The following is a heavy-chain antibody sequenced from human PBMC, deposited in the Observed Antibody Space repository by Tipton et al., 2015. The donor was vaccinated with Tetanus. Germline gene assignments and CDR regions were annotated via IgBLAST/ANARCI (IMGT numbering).Heavy chain of an antibody. D-gene: IGHD6-25*01. J-gene: IGHJ4*02. CDR3: ASGSALDY. V-gene: IGHV3-21*01. Sequence: SLRLSCAASGFSFSNYRMSWIRQAPGKGLEWVSSISSTSSYIYYADSLKDRFTISRDNAKSSLYLQMNSLRADDTAVYYCASGSALDYWGQGTVVTVSS. CDR2: ISSTSSYI. CDR1: GFSFSNYR.